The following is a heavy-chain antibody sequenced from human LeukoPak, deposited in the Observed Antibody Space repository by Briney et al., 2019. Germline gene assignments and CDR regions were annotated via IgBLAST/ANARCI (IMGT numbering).Heavy chain of an antibody. D-gene: IGHD2-2*01. J-gene: IGHJ4*02. V-gene: IGHV3-23*01. CDR3: AKERAYCSSTGCSPFDY. Sequence: GGSPRLSCVVSGLTFSRETMGWVRQAPGKGLEWVSVISGSSATKKYGDSVKGRFTISRDNSKNTLYLQMNSLRAEDTAVYYCAKERAYCSSTGCSPFDYWGQGTLVTVSS. CDR2: ISGSSATK. CDR1: GLTFSRET.